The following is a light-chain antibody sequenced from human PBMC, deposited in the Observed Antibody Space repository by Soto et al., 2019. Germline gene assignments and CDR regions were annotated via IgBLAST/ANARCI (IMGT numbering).Light chain of an antibody. CDR1: SSNIGAGYD. CDR2: GNS. CDR3: QSYDSSLSGSV. V-gene: IGLV1-40*01. J-gene: IGLJ2*01. Sequence: QSVRTQPPSVSGAPGHRVTDSCTGSSSNIGAGYDVHWYQQLPGTAPKLLIYGNSNRPSGVPDRFSGSKSGTSASLAITGLQAEDEADYYCQSYDSSLSGSVFGGATKLTVL.